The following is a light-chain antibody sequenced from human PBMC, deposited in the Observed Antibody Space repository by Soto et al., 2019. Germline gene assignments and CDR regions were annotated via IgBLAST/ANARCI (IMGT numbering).Light chain of an antibody. CDR1: QSVSSNY. CDR3: QKYGSAFT. J-gene: IGKJ3*01. CDR2: AAS. Sequence: EIVLTQSPGTLSLSPGERATLSCRASQSVSSNYLAWYQHKPGQGPRLLIYAASSRATGIPDRFSGSGSGTAFTLTISRLEPEDFALYYCQKYGSAFTFGPGTKVDIK. V-gene: IGKV3-20*01.